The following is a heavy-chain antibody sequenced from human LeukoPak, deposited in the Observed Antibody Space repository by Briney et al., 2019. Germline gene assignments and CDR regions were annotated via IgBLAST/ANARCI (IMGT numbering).Heavy chain of an antibody. V-gene: IGHV3-20*04. CDR2: INWNGGST. J-gene: IGHJ6*03. CDR1: GFTFDDYG. CDR3: ARADRTTRNYYYYYYMDV. D-gene: IGHD1-1*01. Sequence: GGSLRLSCAASGFTFDDYGMSWVRQAPGKGLEWVSGINWNGGSTGYADSVKGRFTISRDNAKNSPYLQMNSLRAEDTALYYCARADRTTRNYYYYYYMDVWGKGTTVTVSS.